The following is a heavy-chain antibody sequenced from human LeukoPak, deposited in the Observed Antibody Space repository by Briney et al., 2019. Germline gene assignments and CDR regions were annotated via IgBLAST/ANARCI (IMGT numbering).Heavy chain of an antibody. V-gene: IGHV4-59*12. J-gene: IGHJ4*02. D-gene: IGHD3-10*01. Sequence: PSETLSLTCSVSGGSMSPYYWNWIRQPPGKGLEWIGSIYHSGSTYYNPSLKSRVTISVDTSKNQFSLKLSSVTAADTAVYYCARDRRLDGSGSSTYWGQGTLVTVSS. CDR2: IYHSGST. CDR1: GGSMSPYY. CDR3: ARDRRLDGSGSSTY.